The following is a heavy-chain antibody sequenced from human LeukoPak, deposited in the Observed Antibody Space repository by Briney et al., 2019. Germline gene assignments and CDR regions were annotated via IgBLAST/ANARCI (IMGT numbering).Heavy chain of an antibody. CDR2: IQYDESER. CDR1: GFIFSNYG. D-gene: IGHD3-16*01. CDR3: ARQMMESPHYYYMDI. J-gene: IGHJ6*03. Sequence: PGGSLRLSCAAPGFIFSNYGMHWVRQAPGKGLQWVAFIQYDESERFYADSVKGRFTISRDKSENTVHLQMNSLRAEDTALYHCARQMMESPHYYYMDIWGKGTSVTVSS. V-gene: IGHV3-30*02.